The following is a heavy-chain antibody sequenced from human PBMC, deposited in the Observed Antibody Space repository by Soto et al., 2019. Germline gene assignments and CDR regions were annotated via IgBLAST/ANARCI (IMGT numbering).Heavy chain of an antibody. J-gene: IGHJ4*02. D-gene: IGHD3-10*01. Sequence: ASVKVSCKASGYNFMPYGVNWVLQAPGQGLEWMGWISPLKGNTNYAQSFQGRVTMTTDTSTSTAYMELRSLTSDDTAVYYCARDLDPSGSYYTDYWGPGTLVTVSS. CDR3: ARDLDPSGSYYTDY. V-gene: IGHV1-18*04. CDR1: GYNFMPYG. CDR2: ISPLKGNT.